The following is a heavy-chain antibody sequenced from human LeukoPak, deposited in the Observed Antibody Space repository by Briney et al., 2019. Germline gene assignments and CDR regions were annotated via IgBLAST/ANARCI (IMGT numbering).Heavy chain of an antibody. V-gene: IGHV1-8*01. Sequence: ASVKVSCNASGYTFTSYDINWVRQATGQGLEWMGWVNPNSNNTGYAQKFQGRVTITRNTSISTAYMELSSLRSEDTAVYYCARGPNSWHYWGQGTLVTVSS. J-gene: IGHJ4*02. CDR3: ARGPNSWHY. CDR2: VNPNSNNT. D-gene: IGHD2-21*01. CDR1: GYTFTSYD.